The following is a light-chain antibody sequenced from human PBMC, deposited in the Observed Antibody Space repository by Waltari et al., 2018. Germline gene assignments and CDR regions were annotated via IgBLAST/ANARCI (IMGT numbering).Light chain of an antibody. CDR2: GGD. J-gene: IGKJ3*01. V-gene: IGKV3-20*01. CDR3: QQFGPSPHKFT. Sequence: EVVLTQSPGSLSLSPGQRATLSCRASDSVSSSNLAWYHQKPGQAPRVLIYGGDRRPTGIPDRFSVSGPGTDFILTISRLEPEDVGVYYCQQFGPSPHKFTFGPGTRVDLK. CDR1: DSVSSSN.